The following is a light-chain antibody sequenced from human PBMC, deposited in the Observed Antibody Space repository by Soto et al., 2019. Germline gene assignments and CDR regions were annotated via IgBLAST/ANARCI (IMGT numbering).Light chain of an antibody. V-gene: IGKV1-39*01. CDR3: QQSYSTPRG. Sequence: DIQMTQSPSSLSASVGDRVTITCRASQSVSSYLNWYQQKPGKAPKLLIYDASSLQSGVPSRFSGRGSGTDLTLNISSLRPEDFAIYYCQQSYSTPRGFGQGTKVEI. CDR1: QSVSSY. J-gene: IGKJ1*01. CDR2: DAS.